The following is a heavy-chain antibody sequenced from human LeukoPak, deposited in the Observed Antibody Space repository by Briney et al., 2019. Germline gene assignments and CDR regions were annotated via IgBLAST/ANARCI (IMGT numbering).Heavy chain of an antibody. CDR1: GGSISSGDYY. CDR3: ARDRIQLWSSYFDY. Sequence: PSQTLSLTCTVSGGSISSGDYYWSWIRQPPGKGLEWIGYIYYSGSTYYNPSLKSRVTISVDTSKNQFSLKLSSVTAADTAVYYCARDRIQLWSSYFDYWGQGTLVTVSS. V-gene: IGHV4-30-4*01. D-gene: IGHD5-18*01. CDR2: IYYSGST. J-gene: IGHJ4*02.